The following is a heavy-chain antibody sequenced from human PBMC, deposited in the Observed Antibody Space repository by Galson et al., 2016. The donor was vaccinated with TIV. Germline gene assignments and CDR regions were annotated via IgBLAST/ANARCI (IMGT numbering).Heavy chain of an antibody. CDR3: AKCRNTAMDTYYYYYGLDV. V-gene: IGHV1-69*13. Sequence: SVKVSCKASGDTFSSFVISWVRQAPGQGLEWMGGIIPLFGEAHYAQKFQGRVTIPADESTSTVYMELSGLGSGDTAMYYCAKCRNTAMDTYYYYYGLDVWGQGTTVTVSS. CDR1: GDTFSSFV. CDR2: IIPLFGEA. D-gene: IGHD5-18*01. J-gene: IGHJ6*02.